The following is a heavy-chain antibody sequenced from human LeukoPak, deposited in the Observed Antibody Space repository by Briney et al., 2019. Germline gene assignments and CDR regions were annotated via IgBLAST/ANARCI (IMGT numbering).Heavy chain of an antibody. CDR3: ARDFSYDFWSGYAYYYYGMDV. V-gene: IGHV3-74*01. CDR2: INSDGSST. D-gene: IGHD3-3*01. CDR1: GFTFSSYW. J-gene: IGHJ6*02. Sequence: GGSLRLSCAASGFTFSSYWMHWARQAPGKGLVWVSRINSDGSSTSYADSVKGRFTISRDNAKNTLYLQMNSLRAEDTAVYYCARDFSYDFWSGYAYYYYGMDVWGQGTTVTVSS.